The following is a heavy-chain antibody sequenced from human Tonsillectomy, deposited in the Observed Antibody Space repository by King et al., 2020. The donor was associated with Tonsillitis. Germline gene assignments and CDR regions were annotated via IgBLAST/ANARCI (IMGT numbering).Heavy chain of an antibody. CDR2: ISSGSTYI. J-gene: IGHJ4*02. Sequence: VQLVESGGGLVKPGGSLRLSCAASGFSFSSYSMNWVRQVPGKGLEWVSSISSGSTYIFYADSVRGRFTIYRDNAENSLYLQMNSLRAEDTAVYYCARAYDTSGYFGVYWGQGTLVTVSS. D-gene: IGHD3-22*01. V-gene: IGHV3-21*01. CDR1: GFSFSSYS. CDR3: ARAYDTSGYFGVY.